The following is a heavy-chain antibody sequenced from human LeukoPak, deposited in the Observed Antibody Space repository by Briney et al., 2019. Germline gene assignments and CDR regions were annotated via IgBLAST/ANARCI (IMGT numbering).Heavy chain of an antibody. J-gene: IGHJ4*02. V-gene: IGHV1-2*06. CDR3: ARSLYGDYFFDY. CDR2: FNPNTGGT. Sequence: ASVKVSCKPSGYTFIGYYMHWVRQAPGQGLEWMGRFNPNTGGTSSAQKFQDRVTMTRDTSISTAYMEVSRLRSDDTAVYYCARSLYGDYFFDYWGQGTLVTVSS. CDR1: GYTFIGYY. D-gene: IGHD4-17*01.